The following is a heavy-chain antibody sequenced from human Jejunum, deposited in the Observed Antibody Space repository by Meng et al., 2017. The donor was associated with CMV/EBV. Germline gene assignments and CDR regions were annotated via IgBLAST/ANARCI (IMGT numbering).Heavy chain of an antibody. CDR3: ARGYAFTNYFDS. CDR1: EYSLTTYW. D-gene: IGHD2-8*01. J-gene: IGHJ4*02. CDR2: INPDGSDT. V-gene: IGHV5-51*01. Sequence: CKGSEYSLTTYWINWLRQMPGKGLEWIGIINPDGSDTKYSPSFQGQVTISADKSISTAYLQWSSLKASDTAVYYCARGYAFTNYFDSWGQGTLVTVSS.